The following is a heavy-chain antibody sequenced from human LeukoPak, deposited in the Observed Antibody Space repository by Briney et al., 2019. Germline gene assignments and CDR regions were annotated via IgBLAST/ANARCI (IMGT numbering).Heavy chain of an antibody. J-gene: IGHJ5*02. CDR2: INHSGST. D-gene: IGHD6-19*01. Sequence: SETLSLTCAVYGGSFSGYYWSWIRQPPGKGLEWIGEINHSGSTNYNPSLKSRITISVDTSKNQFSLKLSSVTAADTAVYYCARGLGISSGWYSGWFDPWGQGTLVTVSS. V-gene: IGHV4-34*01. CDR1: GGSFSGYY. CDR3: ARGLGISSGWYSGWFDP.